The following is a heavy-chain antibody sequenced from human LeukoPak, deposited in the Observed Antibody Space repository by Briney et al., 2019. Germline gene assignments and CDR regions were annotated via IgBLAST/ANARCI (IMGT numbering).Heavy chain of an antibody. CDR1: GYSFTSYW. Sequence: GESLKISCKGSGYSFTSYWIGWVRQVPGKGLEWMVIIYPGDSDTRYSPSFQGPVTISADKSISTTYPQWSSLKASDTAMYYCARSPSLRGGNYFDSWGQGTLVTVSS. D-gene: IGHD3-16*01. V-gene: IGHV5-51*01. CDR3: ARSPSLRGGNYFDS. J-gene: IGHJ4*02. CDR2: IYPGDSDT.